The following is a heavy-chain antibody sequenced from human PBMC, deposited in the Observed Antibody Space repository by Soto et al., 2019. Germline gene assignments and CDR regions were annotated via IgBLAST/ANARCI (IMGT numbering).Heavy chain of an antibody. CDR1: VYTLTELS. Sequence: ASVKVSCNVSVYTLTELSMHWVLQAPGKGLEWMGGFDPEDVETIYAQKFQGRVTITADKSTSTAYMELSSLRSEDTAVYYCARANYYSSGVLDYWGQGTLVTVSS. CDR2: FDPEDVET. CDR3: ARANYYSSGVLDY. V-gene: IGHV1-24*01. D-gene: IGHD3-10*01. J-gene: IGHJ4*02.